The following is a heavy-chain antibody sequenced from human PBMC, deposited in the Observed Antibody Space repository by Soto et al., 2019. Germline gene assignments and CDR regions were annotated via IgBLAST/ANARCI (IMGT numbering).Heavy chain of an antibody. CDR2: INHSGST. J-gene: IGHJ6*02. Sequence: SETLSLTCAVYGGSFSGYYWSWIRQPPGKGLEWIGEINHSGSTNYNPSLKSRVTISVDTSKNQFSLKLSSVTAADTAVYYCARRRQLVHYYYGMDVWGQGTTVTVSS. V-gene: IGHV4-34*01. CDR1: GGSFSGYY. CDR3: ARRRQLVHYYYGMDV. D-gene: IGHD6-6*01.